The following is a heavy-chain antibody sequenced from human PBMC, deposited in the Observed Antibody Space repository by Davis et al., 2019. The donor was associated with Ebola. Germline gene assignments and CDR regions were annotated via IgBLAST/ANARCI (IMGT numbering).Heavy chain of an antibody. CDR2: INHNGST. J-gene: IGHJ6*02. CDR3: ARGSTVTTGYYYYGMDV. V-gene: IGHV4-4*02. D-gene: IGHD4-17*01. CDR1: GGSISSSNW. Sequence: MPSETLSLTCAVSGGSISSSNWWSWVRQPPGKGLEWIGEINHNGSTNYNPSLKSRVTISVDTSKNQFSLKLSSVTAADTAVYYCARGSTVTTGYYYYGMDVWGQGTTVTVSS.